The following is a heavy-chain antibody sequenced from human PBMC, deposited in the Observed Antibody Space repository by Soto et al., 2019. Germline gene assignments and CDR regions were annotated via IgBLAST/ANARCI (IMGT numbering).Heavy chain of an antibody. J-gene: IGHJ5*02. D-gene: IGHD3-10*01. Sequence: SETLSLTCAVSCGSISTRNWWTWVRQPPGKGLEWIGEIYHAGSTNYNPSLKGRVTMSIDKSKNQFSLNLSSVTAADTAVYYCATYSYGSGDSGRFDPWGQGTLVTVS. CDR2: IYHAGST. CDR1: CGSISTRNW. CDR3: ATYSYGSGDSGRFDP. V-gene: IGHV4-4*02.